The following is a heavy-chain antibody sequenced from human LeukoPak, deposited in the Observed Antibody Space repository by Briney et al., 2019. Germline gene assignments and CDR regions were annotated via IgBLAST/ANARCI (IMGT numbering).Heavy chain of an antibody. CDR3: APEATNVAGS. Sequence: PGGSLRLSCAASGFTVSSNYMTWVRQAAGKGLEWVSSIDGAGSTKYADSVKGRFTISRDNSKNTLFLQMHGLRPEDTAEYYCAPEATNVAGSWGQGTLVIVSS. J-gene: IGHJ4*02. CDR1: GFTVSSNY. D-gene: IGHD1-1*01. V-gene: IGHV3-53*05. CDR2: IDGAGST.